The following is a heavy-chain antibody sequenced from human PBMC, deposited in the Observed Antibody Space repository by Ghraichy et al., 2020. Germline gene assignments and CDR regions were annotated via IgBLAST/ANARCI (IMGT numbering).Heavy chain of an antibody. V-gene: IGHV1-69*13. D-gene: IGHD6-13*01. J-gene: IGHJ4*02. Sequence: SVKVSCKASGATFSSYAISLVRQAPGLGLEWMGGIIPIFGTANYAQKFQGRVTITADESTSTAYMELSSLRSEDTAVYYCARGNSSSWPRFDYWGQGTLVTVSS. CDR1: GATFSSYA. CDR3: ARGNSSSWPRFDY. CDR2: IIPIFGTA.